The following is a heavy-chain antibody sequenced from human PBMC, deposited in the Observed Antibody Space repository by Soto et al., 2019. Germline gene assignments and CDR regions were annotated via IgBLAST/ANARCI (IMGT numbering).Heavy chain of an antibody. Sequence: GGSLRLSCAASGFTFSSYGMHWVRQAPGKGLEWVAVISYDGSNKYYADSVKGRFTISRDNSKNTLYLQMNSLRAEDTAVYYCAKDFRPTYYDFWSGYPPYYYGMDVWGQGTTVTVSS. D-gene: IGHD3-3*01. J-gene: IGHJ6*02. CDR2: ISYDGSNK. V-gene: IGHV3-30*18. CDR1: GFTFSSYG. CDR3: AKDFRPTYYDFWSGYPPYYYGMDV.